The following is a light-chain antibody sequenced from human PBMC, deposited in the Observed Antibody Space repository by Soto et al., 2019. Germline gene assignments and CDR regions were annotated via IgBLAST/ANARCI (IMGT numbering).Light chain of an antibody. CDR1: QSVSGN. CDR3: QQYGSSPLT. J-gene: IGKJ4*01. V-gene: IGKV3-15*01. CDR2: GSS. Sequence: EIVMTQSPATLSVSPGERVTLFCRASQSVSGNLAWHQQKPGQAPRLLIYGSSHRATGVPARFSGSGSGTEFTLTINRLEPEDFAVYYCQQYGSSPLTFGGGTKVDIK.